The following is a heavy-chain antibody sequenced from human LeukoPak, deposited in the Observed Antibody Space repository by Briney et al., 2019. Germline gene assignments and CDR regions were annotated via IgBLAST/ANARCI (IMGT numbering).Heavy chain of an antibody. J-gene: IGHJ4*02. CDR2: ISAYNGNT. Sequence: ASVKVSCKASGYTFTSYGISWARQAPGQGLEWMGWISAYNGNTNYAQKLQGRVTMTTDTSASTAYMELRSLRSDDTAVYYCARDLVYYDSSGYRLGFDYWGQGTLVTVSS. CDR1: GYTFTSYG. CDR3: ARDLVYYDSSGYRLGFDY. D-gene: IGHD3-22*01. V-gene: IGHV1-18*01.